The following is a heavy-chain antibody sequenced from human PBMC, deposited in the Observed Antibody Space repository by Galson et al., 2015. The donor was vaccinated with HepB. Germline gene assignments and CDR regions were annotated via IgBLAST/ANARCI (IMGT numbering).Heavy chain of an antibody. CDR2: IRRNTYGATT. Sequence: SLRLSCASSGFTFGDYAVNWFRQAPGKGLEWIGFIRRNTYGATTEYAASLKGRFSISRDDSKNIAHLQMNSLQTEDTAVYFCAREAAGLGGYFDYWGRGTLGTVSS. D-gene: IGHD6-13*01. CDR1: GFTFGDYA. CDR3: AREAAGLGGYFDY. V-gene: IGHV3-49*03. J-gene: IGHJ4*02.